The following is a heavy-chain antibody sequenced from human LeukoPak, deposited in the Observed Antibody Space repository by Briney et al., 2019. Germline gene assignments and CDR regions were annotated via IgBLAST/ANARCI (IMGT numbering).Heavy chain of an antibody. J-gene: IGHJ4*02. CDR2: IGGSGSTT. V-gene: IGHV3-23*01. CDR3: ARATLGRDGFDY. CDR1: GFTFSSYA. Sequence: GGSLRLSCAASGFTFSSYAMSWVRQAPGKGLEWVSSIGGSGSTTYYADSVKGRFTISRDNSKNTLYLQMNSLRAEDTAVYYCARATLGRDGFDYWGQGILVTVSS.